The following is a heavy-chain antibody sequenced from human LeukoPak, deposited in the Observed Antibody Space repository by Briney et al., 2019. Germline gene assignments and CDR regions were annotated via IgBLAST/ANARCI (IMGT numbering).Heavy chain of an antibody. J-gene: IGHJ4*02. D-gene: IGHD3-22*01. V-gene: IGHV3-48*02. CDR2: ISSSSSTI. CDR3: ARGPEGYYDSSGYYGGDDY. CDR1: GFTFSSYS. Sequence: GGSLRLSCAASGFTFSSYSVNRVRQAPGKGLEWVSYISSSSSTIHYADSVKGRFTISRDNAKNSLYLQMNSLRDEDTAVYYCARGPEGYYDSSGYYGGDDYWGQGTLVTVSS.